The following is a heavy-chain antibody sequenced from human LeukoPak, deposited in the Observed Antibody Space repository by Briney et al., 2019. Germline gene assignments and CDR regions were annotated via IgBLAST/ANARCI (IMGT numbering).Heavy chain of an antibody. Sequence: PSGTLSLTCAVSGGSISSSNWWSWVRQPPGKGLEWIGEIYHSGSTNYNPSLKSRVTISVDTSKNQFSLKLSSVTAADTAVYYCARDSIHQRTTPFDYWGQGTLVTVSS. CDR3: ARDSIHQRTTPFDY. CDR2: IYHSGST. V-gene: IGHV4-4*02. D-gene: IGHD1-7*01. CDR1: GGSISSSNW. J-gene: IGHJ4*02.